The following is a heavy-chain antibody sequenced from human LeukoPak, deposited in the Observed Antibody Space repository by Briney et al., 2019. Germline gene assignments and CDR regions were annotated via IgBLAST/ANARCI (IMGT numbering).Heavy chain of an antibody. D-gene: IGHD2-21*02. J-gene: IGHJ4*02. V-gene: IGHV5-51*01. CDR2: VYPGDSDT. CDR3: ARPHTSGGHSYFDY. Sequence: GESLKISCKGSGYIFTSYWIGWVRPMPGKGLEWMGIVYPGDSDTRYSPSFQGQVTISADKSINTAYLQWSSLKASDTAMYYCARPHTSGGHSYFDYWGQGTLVTVSS. CDR1: GYIFTSYW.